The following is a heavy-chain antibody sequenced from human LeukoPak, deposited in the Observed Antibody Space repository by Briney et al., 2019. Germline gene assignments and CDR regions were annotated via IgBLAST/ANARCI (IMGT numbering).Heavy chain of an antibody. D-gene: IGHD4-23*01. V-gene: IGHV3-53*01. CDR3: ARDADYGGSPDAFDI. CDR1: GCTVSSNH. Sequence: PGGSLRLSCAASGCTVSSNHMSRVRQAPGKGLNWVSIIYSGGTTYYADSVKGRFTISRDNSKNTLYLQMNSLRAEDTAVYYCARDADYGGSPDAFDIWGRGTIVTVSS. CDR2: IYSGGTT. J-gene: IGHJ3*02.